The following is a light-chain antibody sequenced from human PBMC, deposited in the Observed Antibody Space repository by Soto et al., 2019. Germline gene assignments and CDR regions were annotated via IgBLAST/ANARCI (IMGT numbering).Light chain of an antibody. V-gene: IGKV3-20*01. Sequence: ELVLTQSPGTLSLSPGERATLSCRASQSVSSSYLAWYQQKPGQAPRLLIYAASSRATGSPDRFSGSGSGTDFTLTISRLEPEDFAVYYCQQYGSSPALTFGGGTKVDIK. CDR1: QSVSSSY. CDR3: QQYGSSPALT. J-gene: IGKJ4*01. CDR2: AAS.